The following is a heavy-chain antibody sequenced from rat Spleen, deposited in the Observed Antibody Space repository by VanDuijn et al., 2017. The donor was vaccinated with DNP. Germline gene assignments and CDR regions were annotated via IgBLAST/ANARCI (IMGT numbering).Heavy chain of an antibody. CDR3: ARHHTLGAMDA. V-gene: IGHV2-30*01. CDR1: GFSFTTNS. CDR2: IWSFGNT. J-gene: IGHJ4*01. Sequence: QVQLKESGPGLMQPSQTLTLTCTVSGFSFTTNSVHWIRQSVRGGLEWMGMIWSFGNTDYNSALKSRLSISRDTSKGQVFLKMNSLQPEDTGTYYCARHHTLGAMDAWGQGTSVTVSS. D-gene: IGHD1-7*01.